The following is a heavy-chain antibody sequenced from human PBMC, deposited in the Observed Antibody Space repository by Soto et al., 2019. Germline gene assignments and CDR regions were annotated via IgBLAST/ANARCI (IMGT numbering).Heavy chain of an antibody. CDR2: IYWDDDK. D-gene: IGHD2-15*01. CDR1: GFSLSTSGVG. Sequence: QITLKESGPTLVKPTQPLTLTCTFSGFSLSTSGVGVGWIRQPPGKALEWLALIYWDDDKRYSPSLKSRLTITKDTSKNQVVLTMTNMDPVDTATYYCAHSQIVVVVAANHNWFDPWGQGTLVTVSS. V-gene: IGHV2-5*02. J-gene: IGHJ5*02. CDR3: AHSQIVVVVAANHNWFDP.